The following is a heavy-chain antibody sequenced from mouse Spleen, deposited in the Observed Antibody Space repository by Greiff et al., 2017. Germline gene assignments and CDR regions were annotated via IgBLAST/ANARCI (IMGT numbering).Heavy chain of an antibody. CDR1: GFSLTTYG. V-gene: IGHV2-2*01. D-gene: IGHD4-1*01. J-gene: IGHJ3*01. Sequence: VKLVESGPGLVQPSQSLSITCTVSGFSLTTYGVHWVRQSPGKGLEWLGVIWSGGSTDYNAAFISRLSISKDNSKSQVFFKMNSLQADDTAIYYCARANWGFAYWGQGTLVTVSA. CDR3: ARANWGFAY. CDR2: IWSGGST.